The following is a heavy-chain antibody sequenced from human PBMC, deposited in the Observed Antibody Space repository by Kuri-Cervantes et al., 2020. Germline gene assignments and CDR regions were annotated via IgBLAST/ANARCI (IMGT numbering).Heavy chain of an antibody. J-gene: IGHJ1*01. CDR3: ARHYYDSSGYIQH. CDR2: IYYSGST. V-gene: IGHV4-61*01. Sequence: GSLRLSCTVSGGSVSSGSYYWSWIRQPPGKGLEWIGYIYYSGSTNYNPSLKSRVTISVDTSKNQFSLKLSSVTAADTAVYYCARHYYDSSGYIQHWGQGTLVTVSS. CDR1: GGSVSSGSYY. D-gene: IGHD3-22*01.